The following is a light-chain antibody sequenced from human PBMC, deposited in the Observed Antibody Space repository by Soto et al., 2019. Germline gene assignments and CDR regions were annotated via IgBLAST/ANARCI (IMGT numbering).Light chain of an antibody. J-gene: IGKJ1*01. CDR2: GAS. V-gene: IGKV3-20*01. Sequence: EIVLTQSPGTLSLSPGERATLSCRASQSVSSSYLAWYQKKPGQAPRLLIYGASRRATGIPDRFSGSGSGTDFTLTISRLEPEDFAVYYCQQYGSSPRTFGQGTTVEIK. CDR3: QQYGSSPRT. CDR1: QSVSSSY.